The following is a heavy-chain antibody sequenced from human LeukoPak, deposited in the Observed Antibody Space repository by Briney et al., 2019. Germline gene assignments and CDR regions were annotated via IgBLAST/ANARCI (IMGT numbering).Heavy chain of an antibody. D-gene: IGHD2-8*01. V-gene: IGHV4-34*01. J-gene: IGHJ4*02. Sequence: PSETLSLTCAVYGGSFSGYYWIWIRQPPGKGLEWIGEINHSGSTNYNPSLKSRVTISVDTSKNQFSLKLSSVTAADTAVYYCARAHIVLMVYATVDNWGQGTLVTVSS. CDR1: GGSFSGYY. CDR3: ARAHIVLMVYATVDN. CDR2: INHSGST.